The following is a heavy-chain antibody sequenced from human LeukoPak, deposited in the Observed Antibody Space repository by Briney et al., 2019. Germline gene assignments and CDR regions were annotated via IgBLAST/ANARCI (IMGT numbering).Heavy chain of an antibody. CDR2: IYYSGST. V-gene: IGHV4-39*01. J-gene: IGHJ4*02. CDR3: TRTNDQLLWERIAAAADFDY. Sequence: PSETLSLTCTVSGGSISSSSYYWGWIRQPPGKGLEWIGSIYYSGSTYYNPSLKSRVTISVDTSKNQFSRKLSSVTAADTAVYYCTRTNDQLLWERIAAAADFDYWGQGTLVTVSS. D-gene: IGHD6-13*01. CDR1: GGSISSSSYY.